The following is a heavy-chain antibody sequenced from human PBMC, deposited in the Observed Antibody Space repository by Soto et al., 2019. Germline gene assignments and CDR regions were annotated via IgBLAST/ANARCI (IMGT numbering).Heavy chain of an antibody. CDR2: IYHSGST. J-gene: IGHJ4*02. D-gene: IGHD3-22*01. Sequence: PTETLSLTCAVSGGSLSRSNWWSWVRQPPGKGLEWIGEIYHSGSTNYNPSLKSRVTISVDKSKNQFSLTLSSVTAADTAVYYCARETLYYFDRSGYYCALSTDYRCEGALV. V-gene: IGHV4-4*02. CDR3: ARETLYYFDRSGYYCALSTDY. CDR1: GGSLSRSNW.